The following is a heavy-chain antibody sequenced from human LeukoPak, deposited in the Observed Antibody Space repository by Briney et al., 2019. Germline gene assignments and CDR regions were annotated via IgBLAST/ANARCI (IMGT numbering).Heavy chain of an antibody. J-gene: IGHJ6*02. CDR1: GFSFSSYY. CDR3: TRDLAAVPGPRMDV. CDR2: INPDGSER. Sequence: GGSLRLSCAASGFSFSSYYMSWVRQAPGKGLEWVALINPDGSERYYVDSVKGRFTISRDNARNSLCLQMDSLRDDDTAMYFCTRDLAAVPGPRMDVWGQGTTVTVSS. V-gene: IGHV3-7*03. D-gene: IGHD6-19*01.